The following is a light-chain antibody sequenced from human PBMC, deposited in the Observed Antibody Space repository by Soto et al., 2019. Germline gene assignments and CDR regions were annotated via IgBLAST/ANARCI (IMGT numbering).Light chain of an antibody. J-gene: IGKJ1*01. Sequence: EIVLTQSPGTLSLSPGERATLSCRASQSVSSSYLAWYQQKPGQAPRLLIYGASSRATGITDRFSGSGTGTDFTLTSRELEAEDFSVYYCDNNGSSPTFGQGTKVEIK. CDR2: GAS. CDR3: DNNGSSPT. CDR1: QSVSSSY. V-gene: IGKV3-20*01.